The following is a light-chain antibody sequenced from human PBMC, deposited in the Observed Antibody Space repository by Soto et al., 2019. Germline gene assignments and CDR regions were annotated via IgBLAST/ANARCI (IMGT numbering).Light chain of an antibody. CDR1: QSISSY. CDR3: QQSYSTPLT. CDR2: AAS. V-gene: IGKV1-39*01. Sequence: DIQMTQSPSSLSASVGDRVTIPSRASQSISSYLNWYQQKPGKAPKLLIYAASSLQSGVPSRFSGSGSGTDFTLTISSLQPEDFATYYCQQSYSTPLTFGGGTKVDIK. J-gene: IGKJ4*01.